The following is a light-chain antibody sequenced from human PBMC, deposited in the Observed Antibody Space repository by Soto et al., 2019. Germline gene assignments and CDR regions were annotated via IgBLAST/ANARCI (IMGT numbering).Light chain of an antibody. Sequence: QSALTQPRSVSGSPGQSVTISCTGTSSDVGGYNYVSWYQHHPGKAPKLMIFDVSKRPSGVPDRFSGSKSGNTASLTISGLQAEDEADYNCCSYSGTSTFVVFGGGTKVTVL. V-gene: IGLV2-11*01. J-gene: IGLJ2*01. CDR1: SSDVGGYNY. CDR2: DVS. CDR3: CSYSGTSTFVV.